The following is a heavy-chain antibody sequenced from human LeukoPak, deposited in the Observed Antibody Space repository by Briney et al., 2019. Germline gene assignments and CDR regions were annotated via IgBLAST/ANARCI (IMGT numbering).Heavy chain of an antibody. CDR2: IYYTGNP. CDR1: GDSIIGYY. CDR3: ARDSNYPYSHHRAYYYYMDV. J-gene: IGHJ6*03. D-gene: IGHD5-18*01. Sequence: SETLSLTSSVSGDSIIGYYWGWIRQPPGSVLGWIGNIYYTGNPYYNSSFKSQVTISLDTSKNQCSLKLSSVTAADTAVYYCARDSNYPYSHHRAYYYYMDVWGKGTTVTVSS. V-gene: IGHV4-39*07.